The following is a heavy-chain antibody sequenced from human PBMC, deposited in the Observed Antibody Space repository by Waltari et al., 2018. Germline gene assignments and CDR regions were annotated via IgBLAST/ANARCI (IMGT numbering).Heavy chain of an antibody. Sequence: EVKLVQSGAEVKKAGATVKISCKVSGYTFPDYYMHWMQQDPGKGLEWMGLVYPEDGETIYAEKFQGRVTITTDESTSTAYMELSSLRSEDTAVYYCAREGKDCSGGSCYDYWGQGTLVTVSS. CDR1: GYTFPDYY. D-gene: IGHD2-15*01. J-gene: IGHJ4*02. CDR2: VYPEDGET. V-gene: IGHV1-69-2*01. CDR3: AREGKDCSGGSCYDY.